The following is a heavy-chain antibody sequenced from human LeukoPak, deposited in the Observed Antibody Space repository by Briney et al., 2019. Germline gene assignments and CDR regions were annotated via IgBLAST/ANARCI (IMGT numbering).Heavy chain of an antibody. V-gene: IGHV3-20*04. D-gene: IGHD3-3*01. J-gene: IGHJ6*03. CDR3: ARDGLRFLEWLEGSLYYYYMDV. CDR1: GFTFDDYG. Sequence: GGSLRLSCAASGFTFDDYGMSWVRQAPGKGLEWVSGINWNGGSTGYADSVKGRFTISRDNAKNSLYLQMNSLRAEDTALYYCARDGLRFLEWLEGSLYYYYMDVWGKGTTVTVSS. CDR2: INWNGGST.